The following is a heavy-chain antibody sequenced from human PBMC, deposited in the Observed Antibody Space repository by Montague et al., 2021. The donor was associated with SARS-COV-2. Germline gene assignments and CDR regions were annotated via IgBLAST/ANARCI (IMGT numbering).Heavy chain of an antibody. CDR2: IKEDGSEK. V-gene: IGHV3-7*01. CDR3: ARTGYFASGNYV. CDR1: GFTFSRCW. J-gene: IGHJ4*02. Sequence: SLRLSCAASGFTFSRCWMTWVRQAPGKGLEWVADIKEDGSEKYYVDSVKGRFTISRDNAKNSLSLQMNSLRAEDTAVYYCARTGYFASGNYVWGQGTLVTVSS. D-gene: IGHD3-10*01.